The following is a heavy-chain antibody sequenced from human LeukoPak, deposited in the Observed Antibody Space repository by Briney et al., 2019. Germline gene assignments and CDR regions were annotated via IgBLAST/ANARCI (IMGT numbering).Heavy chain of an antibody. Sequence: GGSLRLSCAASGFTFSSYWMTWVRQAPGKGLEWVANIKRDGSQKFYVDSAKGRFTISRDNAKNSLYLQMNSLRAEHTALYYCARGDYYESSGYFIDAFDIWGQGTMVTVSS. CDR3: ARGDYYESSGYFIDAFDI. CDR2: IKRDGSQK. V-gene: IGHV3-7*01. D-gene: IGHD3-22*01. J-gene: IGHJ3*02. CDR1: GFTFSSYW.